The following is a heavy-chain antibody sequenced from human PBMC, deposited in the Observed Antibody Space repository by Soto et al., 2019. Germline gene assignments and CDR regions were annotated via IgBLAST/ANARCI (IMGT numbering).Heavy chain of an antibody. Sequence: TENLSLTCAVSGDSFSSNTWWTWVRQPPGKGLAWIGEIYHSGTTNYNPSLKGRATISADRSTNPSSLTLTSLIAADTAVYYCAVPGSAYFACRRQGSLIAVAS. CDR3: AVPGSAYFAC. V-gene: IGHV4-4*02. J-gene: IGHJ4*01. CDR2: IYHSGTT. CDR1: GDSFSSNTW.